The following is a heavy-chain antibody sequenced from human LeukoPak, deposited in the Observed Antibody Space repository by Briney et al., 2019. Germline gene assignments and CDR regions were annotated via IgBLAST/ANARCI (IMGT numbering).Heavy chain of an antibody. CDR3: ARETGGDNYYYYGMDV. CDR2: ISYDGSNK. D-gene: IGHD1-26*01. J-gene: IGHJ6*04. V-gene: IGHV3-30*04. Sequence: GGSLRLSCAASGFTFSSYAMHWVHQAPGKGLEWVAVISYDGSNKYYADSVKGRFTISRDNSKNTLYLQMNSLRAEDTAVYYCARETGGDNYYYYGMDVWGKGTTVTVSS. CDR1: GFTFSSYA.